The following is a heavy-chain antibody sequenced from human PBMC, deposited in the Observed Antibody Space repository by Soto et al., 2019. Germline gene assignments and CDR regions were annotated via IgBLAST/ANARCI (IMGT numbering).Heavy chain of an antibody. CDR2: IYYSGST. D-gene: IGHD6-13*01. CDR1: GGSVSSGSYY. Sequence: QVQLQESGPGLVKPSETLSLTCTVSGGSVSSGSYYWSWIRQPPGKGLEWIGYIYYSGSTNYNPSLKSRVTISVDTSKNQFSLKLSSVTAADTAVYYCARAGMDSSSGYGGYNWFDPWGQGTLVTVSS. J-gene: IGHJ5*02. V-gene: IGHV4-61*01. CDR3: ARAGMDSSSGYGGYNWFDP.